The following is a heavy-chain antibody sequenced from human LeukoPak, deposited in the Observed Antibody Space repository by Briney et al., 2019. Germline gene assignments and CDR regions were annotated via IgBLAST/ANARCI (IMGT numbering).Heavy chain of an antibody. J-gene: IGHJ6*02. CDR1: GGTFSSYA. CDR2: IIPIFGTA. CDR3: AREGIAVAGCYYYGMDV. V-gene: IGHV1-69*13. D-gene: IGHD6-19*01. Sequence: SVKVSCKASGGTFSSYAISWVRQAPGQGLEWMGGIIPIFGTANYAQKFQGRVTITADESTSTAYMELSSLRSEDTAVYYCAREGIAVAGCYYYGMDVWGQGTTVTVSS.